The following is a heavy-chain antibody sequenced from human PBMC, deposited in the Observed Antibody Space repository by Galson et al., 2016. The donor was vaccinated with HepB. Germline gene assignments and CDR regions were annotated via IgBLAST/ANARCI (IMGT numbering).Heavy chain of an antibody. D-gene: IGHD2-15*01. J-gene: IGHJ4*01. V-gene: IGHV4-4*01. CDR1: GFTIENHY. CDR2: IYLSGGT. CDR3: ARQVVDRNFDY. Sequence: SLRLSCAASGFTIENHYMTWVRQAPGKGLEWIGEIYLSGGTKYSPSLKSRVTIIADRSKNQFSLELTSVTATDTAVYFCARQVVDRNFDYWGHGTLVTVSS.